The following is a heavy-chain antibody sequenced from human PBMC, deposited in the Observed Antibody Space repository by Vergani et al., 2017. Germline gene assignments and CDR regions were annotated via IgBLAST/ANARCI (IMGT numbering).Heavy chain of an antibody. CDR1: GGSLSSSNW. CDR3: ARVSRRNGIAAPWHFQH. CDR2: IYHSGST. V-gene: IGHV4-4*02. J-gene: IGHJ1*01. D-gene: IGHD6-13*01. Sequence: QVQLQESGPGLVKPSGTLSLTCAVSGGSLSSSNWWSWVHQPPGKGLEWIGEIYHSGSTNYNPSLKSRVTISVDKSQNQFSLMLGAVTAADTAVYYCARVSRRNGIAAPWHFQHWGQGTLVTVSS.